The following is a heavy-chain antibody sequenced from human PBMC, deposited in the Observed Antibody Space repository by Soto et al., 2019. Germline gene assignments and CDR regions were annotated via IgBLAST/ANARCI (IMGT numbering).Heavy chain of an antibody. CDR2: MKYDGSET. J-gene: IGHJ4*02. CDR3: AKGGHIDF. Sequence: EVQLVDSGGGLVQPGGSLRLSCAASGFSFSTYWMSWVRQAPGKGLEWVANMKYDGSETHYVDSVKGRLTISRDNAKTSMYLQMNRLRGDDTAVYYCAKGGHIDFCGQGTLVTVSS. V-gene: IGHV3-7*03. CDR1: GFSFSTYW. D-gene: IGHD3-16*01.